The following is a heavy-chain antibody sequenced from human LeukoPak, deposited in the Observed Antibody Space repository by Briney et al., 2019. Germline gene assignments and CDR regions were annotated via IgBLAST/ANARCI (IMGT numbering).Heavy chain of an antibody. J-gene: IGHJ4*02. Sequence: GGSLRLSCAASGFTFSSYWMSWVRQAPGKGLEWVANIKQDGSEKYYVDSVKGRFTISRDNAKNSLYLQMNSLRAEDTAVYYCARVVEMATIETFDYWGQGTLVTVSS. CDR3: ARVVEMATIETFDY. CDR1: GFTFSSYW. CDR2: IKQDGSEK. D-gene: IGHD5-24*01. V-gene: IGHV3-7*01.